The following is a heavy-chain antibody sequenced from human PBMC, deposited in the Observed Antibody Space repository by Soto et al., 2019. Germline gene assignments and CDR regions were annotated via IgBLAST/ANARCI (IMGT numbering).Heavy chain of an antibody. CDR2: ISYDGSNK. Sequence: GGSLRLSCAASGFTLRRYGMHWVRQAPGKGLEWVAVISYDGSNKYYADSVKGRFTISRDNSNNTLYLQMNSLRAEDTAVYYCAKEMYYYDSSGYYPFDFWGQGTLVTVSS. V-gene: IGHV3-30*18. J-gene: IGHJ4*02. CDR3: AKEMYYYDSSGYYPFDF. D-gene: IGHD3-22*01. CDR1: GFTLRRYG.